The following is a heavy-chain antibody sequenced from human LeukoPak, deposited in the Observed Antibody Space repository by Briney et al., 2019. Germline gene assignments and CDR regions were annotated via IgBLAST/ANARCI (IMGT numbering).Heavy chain of an antibody. CDR2: INWNGGST. CDR1: GFTFDDYG. CDR3: AKASVAGKAGGFDY. J-gene: IGHJ4*02. Sequence: PGGSLRLSCAASGFTFDDYGMSWVRQAPGKGLEWVSGINWNGGSTGYADSVKGRFTISRDNAKNSLYLQMNSLRAEDTALYYCAKASVAGKAGGFDYWGQGTLVTVSS. V-gene: IGHV3-20*04. D-gene: IGHD6-19*01.